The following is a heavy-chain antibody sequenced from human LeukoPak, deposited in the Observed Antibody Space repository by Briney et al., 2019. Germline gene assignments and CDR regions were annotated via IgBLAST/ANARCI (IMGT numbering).Heavy chain of an antibody. CDR1: GGSFSGYY. Sequence: PSETLSLTCAVSGGSFSGYYWSWIRHPPGKGLEWIGEINHSGSTNYNPSLKSRVTISVDTSKNQFSLKLSSVTAADTAVYYCARGLGIAAAGIDYWGQGTLVTVSS. CDR2: INHSGST. D-gene: IGHD6-13*01. CDR3: ARGLGIAAAGIDY. V-gene: IGHV4-34*01. J-gene: IGHJ4*02.